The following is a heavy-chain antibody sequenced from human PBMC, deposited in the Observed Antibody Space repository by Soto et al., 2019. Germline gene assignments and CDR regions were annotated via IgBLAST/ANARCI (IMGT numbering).Heavy chain of an antibody. J-gene: IGHJ4*02. CDR3: AKSHTTSGWYVTTDY. D-gene: IGHD6-19*01. V-gene: IGHV3-9*01. Sequence: LRLSCAASGFTFGDYAMQWVRQAPGKGLEWVSAISWNSGSIDYADPVKGRFTISRDNAKNSLYLQMNSLRAEDTALYYCAKSHTTSGWYVTTDYWGQGTRVTVSS. CDR2: ISWNSGSI. CDR1: GFTFGDYA.